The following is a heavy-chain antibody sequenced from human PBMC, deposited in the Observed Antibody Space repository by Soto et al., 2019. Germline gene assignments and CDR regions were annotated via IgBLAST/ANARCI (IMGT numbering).Heavy chain of an antibody. CDR1: GGSISSSSYY. CDR3: ARQGSDFWSGYYSN. CDR2: IYYSGST. Sequence: QLQLQEWGPGLVKPSETLSLTCTVSGGSISSSSYYWGWIRQPPRKGLEWIGSIYYSGSTYYNPSLKSRVTISVDTSKNQFSLKLSSVTAADTAVYHCARQGSDFWSGYYSNWGQGTLVTVSS. J-gene: IGHJ4*02. V-gene: IGHV4-39*01. D-gene: IGHD3-3*01.